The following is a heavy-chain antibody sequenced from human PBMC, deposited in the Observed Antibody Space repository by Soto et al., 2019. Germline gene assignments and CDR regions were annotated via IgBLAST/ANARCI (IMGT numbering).Heavy chain of an antibody. V-gene: IGHV3-48*01. CDR2: ISSSSSTI. D-gene: IGHD6-13*01. J-gene: IGHJ6*02. CDR3: ARDYLRSSWIRLNYYYYGMDV. Sequence: PGGSMRLSCAAAGFTFRSYSMNWVRQAPGKGLEWVSYISSSSSTIYYADSVKGRFTISRDNAKNSLYLQMNSLRAEDTAVYYCARDYLRSSWIRLNYYYYGMDVWGQGTTVTVSS. CDR1: GFTFRSYS.